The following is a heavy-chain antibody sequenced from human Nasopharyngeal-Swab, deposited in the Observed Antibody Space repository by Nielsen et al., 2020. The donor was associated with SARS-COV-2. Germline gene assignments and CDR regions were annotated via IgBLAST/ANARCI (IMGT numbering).Heavy chain of an antibody. J-gene: IGHJ3*02. D-gene: IGHD2-2*01. CDR1: DYTFTSYG. CDR3: ARVVPRGAFDI. Sequence: ASVKVSCKASDYTFTSYGISWVRQAPGQGLEWMGWISAYNGNTNYAQNLQSRVTMTTDTSTSTAYMELRSLGSDDTAVYYCARVVPRGAFDIWGQGTMVTVSS. CDR2: ISAYNGNT. V-gene: IGHV1-18*01.